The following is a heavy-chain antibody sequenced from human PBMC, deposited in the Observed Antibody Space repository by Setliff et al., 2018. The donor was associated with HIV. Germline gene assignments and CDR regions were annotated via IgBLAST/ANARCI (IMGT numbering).Heavy chain of an antibody. D-gene: IGHD6-13*01. CDR2: INPNSGGT. CDR3: VTSPGSFLAQDATEAGDA. CDR1: GYTFTGNY. J-gene: IGHJ5*02. V-gene: IGHV1-2*02. Sequence: ASVKVSCKASGYTFTGNYIHWVRQAPGQGLEWMGWINPNSGGTNYEQKFQGRVTMTRDTSISTAYMELSRLRSDDTAVYYCVTSPGSFLAQDATEAGDAWGQGSLVTVSS.